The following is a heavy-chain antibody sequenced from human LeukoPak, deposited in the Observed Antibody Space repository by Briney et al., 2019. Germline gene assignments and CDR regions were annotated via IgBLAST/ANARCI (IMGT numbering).Heavy chain of an antibody. Sequence: SETLSLTCTVSGGSISSYYWSWIRQPAGKGLGWIGRFYTSGSTNYNPSLKSRVTMSVDTSKNQFSLKLSSVNAADTAGYYCGRDARTYGDFWSGYYNGYYYYYMDVWGKGTTVTVSS. CDR1: GGSISSYY. V-gene: IGHV4-4*07. CDR3: GRDARTYGDFWSGYYNGYYYYYMDV. D-gene: IGHD3-3*01. CDR2: FYTSGST. J-gene: IGHJ6*03.